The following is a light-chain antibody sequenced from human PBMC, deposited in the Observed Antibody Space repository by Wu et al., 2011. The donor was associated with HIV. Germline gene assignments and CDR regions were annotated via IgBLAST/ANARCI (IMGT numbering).Light chain of an antibody. V-gene: IGKV3-11*01. CDR3: QQRSNWPPVT. CDR2: DAS. J-gene: IGKJ4*01. Sequence: SCRASQSVSSYLAWYQQKPGQAPRLLIYDASNRATGIPARFSGSGSGTDFTLTISSLEPEDFAVYYCQQRSNWPPVTFGGGTKVEIK. CDR1: QSVSSY.